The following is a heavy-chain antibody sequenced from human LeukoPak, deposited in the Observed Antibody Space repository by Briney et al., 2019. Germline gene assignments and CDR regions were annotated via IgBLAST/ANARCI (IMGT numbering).Heavy chain of an antibody. J-gene: IGHJ6*02. Sequence: GGSLRLSCAASGFTFSSYGMHWVRQAPGKGLEWVSYISSSSSTIYYADSVKGRFTISRDNAKNSLYLQMNSLRAEDTAVYYCARDGLTTIRVPYYYYGMDVWGQGTTVTVSS. CDR3: ARDGLTTIRVPYYYYGMDV. D-gene: IGHD4-17*01. V-gene: IGHV3-48*01. CDR1: GFTFSSYG. CDR2: ISSSSSTI.